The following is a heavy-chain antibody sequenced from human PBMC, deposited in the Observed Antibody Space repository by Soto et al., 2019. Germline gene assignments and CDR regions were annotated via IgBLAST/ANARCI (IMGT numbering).Heavy chain of an antibody. V-gene: IGHV3-23*01. CDR2: ISGSGGGT. J-gene: IGHJ6*02. Sequence: GGSLRLSCAASGFTFSSYPMSWVRQAPGKGLEWVSAISGSGGGTYYTESVEGRFTISRDNSKNTLYLQMNSLRAEDTAVYYCARYVGKARITIFGVVESGMDVWGQGTTVTVSS. CDR1: GFTFSSYP. CDR3: ARYVGKARITIFGVVESGMDV. D-gene: IGHD3-3*01.